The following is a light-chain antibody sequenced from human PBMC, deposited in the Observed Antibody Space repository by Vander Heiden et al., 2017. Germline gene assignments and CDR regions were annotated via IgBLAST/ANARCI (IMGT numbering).Light chain of an antibody. J-gene: IGKJ2*01. CDR3: QQYYSTPYT. CDR1: QSVLFRSINKNY. Sequence: DSVMTQSPDSLAVCLGDRPTINCKSSQSVLFRSINKNYLAWYQQKPGQPPKLLIYWASTRESGVPDRFSGSGSGTDFTLTISSLQAEDVAVYYCQQYYSTPYTFGQGTKLEIK. CDR2: WAS. V-gene: IGKV4-1*01.